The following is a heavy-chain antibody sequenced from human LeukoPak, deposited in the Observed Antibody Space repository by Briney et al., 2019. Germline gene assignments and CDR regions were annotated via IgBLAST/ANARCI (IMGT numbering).Heavy chain of an antibody. D-gene: IGHD2-21*01. CDR1: GFTFSTYS. CDR3: ARSPSLGDPIDY. J-gene: IGHJ4*02. Sequence: GGSLRLSCAASGFTFSTYSMNWVRQAPGKGLEWVSSISSSSSSIYYSDSVKGRFTVSRDNAKNSLYLQMNSLRDEDTAVYYCARSPSLGDPIDYWGQGTLVTVSS. CDR2: ISSSSSSI. V-gene: IGHV3-21*01.